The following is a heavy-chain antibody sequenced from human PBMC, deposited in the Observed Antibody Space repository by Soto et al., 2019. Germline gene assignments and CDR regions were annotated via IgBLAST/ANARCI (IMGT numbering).Heavy chain of an antibody. V-gene: IGHV1-46*01. CDR3: ARDRVGVYYDSSGTFDY. Sequence: ASVKVSCKASGYTFTSYYMHWVRQAPGQGLEWMGIINPSGGSTSYAQKFQGRVTMTRDTSTSTVYMELSSLRSEDTAVYYCARDRVGVYYDSSGTFDYWGQGTLVTVSS. D-gene: IGHD3-22*01. CDR2: INPSGGST. J-gene: IGHJ4*02. CDR1: GYTFTSYY.